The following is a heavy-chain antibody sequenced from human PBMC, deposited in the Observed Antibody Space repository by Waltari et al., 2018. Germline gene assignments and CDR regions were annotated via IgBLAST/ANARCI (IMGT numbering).Heavy chain of an antibody. CDR3: ARGGMTPWDY. CDR1: GYSFTNFG. Sequence: QVQLVQSGGEVKKPGAAVKVSCKTSGYSFTNFGVTWVRQAPGQGFEGMGWISGHTGKTNYARKFQGRVTMTTDTSTTTAYLELRSLTSDDTAFYYCARGGMTPWDYWGQGTLVSVSS. J-gene: IGHJ4*02. D-gene: IGHD3-10*01. V-gene: IGHV1-18*01. CDR2: ISGHTGKT.